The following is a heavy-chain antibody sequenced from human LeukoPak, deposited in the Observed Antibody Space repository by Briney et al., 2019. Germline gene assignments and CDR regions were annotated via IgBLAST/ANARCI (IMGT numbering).Heavy chain of an antibody. CDR3: ARARGSGKFDY. Sequence: GGSLRLSCAASGFTFDDYAMHWVRQAPGKGLEWVSGITWNSDNIEYADSVKGRFTISRDNAKNSLYLQMNSLRAEDTAVYYCARARGSGKFDYWGQGTLVTVSS. J-gene: IGHJ4*02. CDR1: GFTFDDYA. CDR2: ITWNSDNI. D-gene: IGHD3-10*01. V-gene: IGHV3-9*01.